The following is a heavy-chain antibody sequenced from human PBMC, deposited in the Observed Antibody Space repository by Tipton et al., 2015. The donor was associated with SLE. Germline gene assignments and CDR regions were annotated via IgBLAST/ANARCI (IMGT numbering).Heavy chain of an antibody. CDR1: GLTLSTYW. Sequence: SLRLSCTASGLTLSTYWMQWVRQAPGKGLVWVSCISGDGTSTSYADSVKGRFTISRDNAMNTVYVQMSSLRDEDTAIYYCARAQVLADDVFNLWGQGTMVTVSS. CDR2: ISGDGTST. J-gene: IGHJ3*01. CDR3: ARAQVLADDVFNL. D-gene: IGHD2-8*01. V-gene: IGHV3-74*01.